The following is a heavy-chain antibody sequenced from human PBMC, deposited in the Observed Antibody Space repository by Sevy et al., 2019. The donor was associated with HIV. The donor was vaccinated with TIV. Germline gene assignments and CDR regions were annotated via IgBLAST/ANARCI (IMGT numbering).Heavy chain of an antibody. Sequence: ASVKVSCKASGYTFTGYYMHWVRQAPGQGLEWMGWINPNSGGTNYAQKFQGRVTMTRDTSISTAYMELSRLRSDDTAVYYCGRDGGGGVGATGGGDYWGQGTLVTVSS. J-gene: IGHJ4*02. D-gene: IGHD1-26*01. CDR1: GYTFTGYY. V-gene: IGHV1-2*02. CDR2: INPNSGGT. CDR3: GRDGGGGVGATGGGDY.